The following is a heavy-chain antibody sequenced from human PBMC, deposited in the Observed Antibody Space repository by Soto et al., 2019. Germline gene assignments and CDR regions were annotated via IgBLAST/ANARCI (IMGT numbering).Heavy chain of an antibody. Sequence: GGSLRLSCAASGFTFSSYAMHWVRQAPGKGLEWVAVISYDGSNKYYADSVKGRFTISRDNSKNTLYLQMNSLRAEDTAVYYCARKSTILDYWGQGT. CDR1: GFTFSSYA. J-gene: IGHJ4*02. D-gene: IGHD1-1*01. CDR3: ARKSTILDY. CDR2: ISYDGSNK. V-gene: IGHV3-30-3*01.